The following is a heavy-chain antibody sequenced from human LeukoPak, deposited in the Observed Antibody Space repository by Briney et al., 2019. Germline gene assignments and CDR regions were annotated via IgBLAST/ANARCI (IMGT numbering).Heavy chain of an antibody. CDR3: ARGGGSGYYYLFDY. V-gene: IGHV1-69*06. Sequence: SVKVSCKASGGTFSSYAISWVRQAPGQGLEWMGGIIPIFGTANYAQKFQGRVTITADKSTSTAYMELSSLRSEDMAVYYWARGGGSGYYYLFDYWGQGTLVTVSS. J-gene: IGHJ4*02. D-gene: IGHD3-22*01. CDR2: IIPIFGTA. CDR1: GGTFSSYA.